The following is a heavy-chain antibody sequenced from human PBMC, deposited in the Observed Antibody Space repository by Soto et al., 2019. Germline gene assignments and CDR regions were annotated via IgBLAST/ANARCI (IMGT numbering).Heavy chain of an antibody. CDR2: ISYDGSNK. J-gene: IGHJ4*02. CDR3: AKDQDIVVVPAAIPEY. V-gene: IGHV3-30*18. D-gene: IGHD2-2*02. Sequence: GGSLRLSCAASGFTFSSYGMHWVRQAPGKGLEWVAVISYDGSNKYYADSVKGRFTISRDNSKNTLYLQMNSLRAEDTAVYYCAKDQDIVVVPAAIPEYWGQGTLVTVSS. CDR1: GFTFSSYG.